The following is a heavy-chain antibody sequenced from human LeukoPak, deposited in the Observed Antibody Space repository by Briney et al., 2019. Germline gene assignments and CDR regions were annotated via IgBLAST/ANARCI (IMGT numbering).Heavy chain of an antibody. CDR2: IYSGGST. Sequence: GGSLRLSCAASGFTVSSNYMSWVRQAPGKGLEWVSVIYSGGSTYYADSVKGRFTISRDNSKNTLYLQMNSLRAEDTAIYYCAGPGCSSTNCYRPDYWGQGTLVTVSS. V-gene: IGHV3-53*01. D-gene: IGHD2-2*02. CDR3: AGPGCSSTNCYRPDY. CDR1: GFTVSSNY. J-gene: IGHJ4*02.